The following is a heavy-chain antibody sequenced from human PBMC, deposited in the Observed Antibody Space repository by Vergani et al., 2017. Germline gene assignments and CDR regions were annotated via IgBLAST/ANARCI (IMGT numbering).Heavy chain of an antibody. CDR1: GYTFSNYY. Sequence: QVQVVQPGAEVKKSGASVKVSCKTSGYTFSNYYMHWVRQAPGQGLEWMGIINPSGGHTNYAQKFQGRVTMTRDTSTSTVYMELSSLRSEDTALYYCSRGYYGILTGYQYWGKGTLVTVSA. CDR2: INPSGGHT. J-gene: IGHJ4*02. V-gene: IGHV1-46*03. CDR3: SRGYYGILTGYQY. D-gene: IGHD3-9*01.